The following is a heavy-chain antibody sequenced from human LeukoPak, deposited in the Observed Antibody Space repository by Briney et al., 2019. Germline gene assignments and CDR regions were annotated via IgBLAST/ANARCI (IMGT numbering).Heavy chain of an antibody. J-gene: IGHJ5*02. V-gene: IGHV4-34*01. CDR1: GFTFSIYE. D-gene: IGHD3-22*01. Sequence: GSLRLSCAASGFTFSIYEMNWIRQSPGKGLEWIGEINDSGSANYNPSLKSRVTLSVDTSKNQFSLRLRSMTAADTAVYYCARGQGVTIIEVGKNWFDPWGQGTLVTVSS. CDR3: ARGQGVTIIEVGKNWFDP. CDR2: INDSGSA.